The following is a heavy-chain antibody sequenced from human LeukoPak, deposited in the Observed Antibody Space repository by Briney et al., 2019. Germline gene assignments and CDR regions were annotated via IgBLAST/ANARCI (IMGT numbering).Heavy chain of an antibody. CDR1: GYSISSGYY. D-gene: IGHD1-26*01. J-gene: IGHJ5*02. CDR3: ARDSGGSYREWFDP. V-gene: IGHV4-38-2*02. Sequence: PSETLSLTCSVSGYSISSGYYWGWIRQPPGKGLEWIGSIYHSGSTYYNPSLKSRVTISVDTSKNQFSLKLSSVTDADTAVYYCARDSGGSYREWFDPWGQGTLVTVSS. CDR2: IYHSGST.